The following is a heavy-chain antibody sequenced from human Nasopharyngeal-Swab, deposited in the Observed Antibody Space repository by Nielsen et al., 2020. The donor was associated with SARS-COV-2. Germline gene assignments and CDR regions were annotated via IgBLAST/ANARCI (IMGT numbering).Heavy chain of an antibody. CDR3: AKASRIQLWAYFDY. J-gene: IGHJ4*02. V-gene: IGHV3-9*01. CDR2: ISWNSGSI. CDR1: GFTFDDYA. Sequence: GGSLRLSCVASGFTFDDYAMHWVRQAPGKGLEWVSGISWNSGSIDYADSVKGRFTISRDNAKNSLFLQMNSLRPEDTAWYYCAKASRIQLWAYFDYWGQGILVSVSS. D-gene: IGHD5-18*01.